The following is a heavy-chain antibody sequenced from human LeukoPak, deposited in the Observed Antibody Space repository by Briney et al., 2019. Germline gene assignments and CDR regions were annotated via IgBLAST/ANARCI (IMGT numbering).Heavy chain of an antibody. J-gene: IGHJ6*02. Sequence: SETLSLTCAVSGGSISSGGYSWSRIRQPPGKGLEWIGYIYHSGSTYYNPSLKSRVTISVDRSKNQFSLKLSSVTAADTAVYYCAIQIPDYGGNSFYYGMDVWGQGTTVTVSS. CDR2: IYHSGST. D-gene: IGHD4-23*01. CDR3: AIQIPDYGGNSFYYGMDV. CDR1: GGSISSGGYS. V-gene: IGHV4-30-2*01.